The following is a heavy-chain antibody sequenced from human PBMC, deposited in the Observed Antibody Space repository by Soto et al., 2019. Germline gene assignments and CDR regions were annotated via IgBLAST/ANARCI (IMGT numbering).Heavy chain of an antibody. CDR2: IIPIFGTA. V-gene: IGHV1-69*06. Sequence: SVKVSCKASGGTFSSYAISWVRQAPGQGLEWMGGIIPIFGTANYAQKFQGRVTITADKSTSTAYMELRSLRSEDTAVYYCARNWPAASPLDYWGQRTLVTVSS. J-gene: IGHJ4*02. D-gene: IGHD6-13*01. CDR3: ARNWPAASPLDY. CDR1: GGTFSSYA.